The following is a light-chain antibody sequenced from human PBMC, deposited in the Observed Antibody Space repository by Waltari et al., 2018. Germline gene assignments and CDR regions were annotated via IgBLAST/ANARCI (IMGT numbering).Light chain of an antibody. CDR1: QSVLYSSNNKNY. J-gene: IGKJ5*01. V-gene: IGKV4-1*01. CDR3: QQYYSTIT. Sequence: DIVMTQSPDSLAVSLGERATINCKSSQSVLYSSNNKNYLAWYQQKPGQPPKLLIYWASTRESGVPDRFSGSGSGTDFTLTISSLQAEDVAVYYCQQYYSTITFGQGTRLEIK. CDR2: WAS.